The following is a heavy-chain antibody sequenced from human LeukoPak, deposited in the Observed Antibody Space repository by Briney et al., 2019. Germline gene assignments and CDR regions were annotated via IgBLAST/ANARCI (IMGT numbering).Heavy chain of an antibody. V-gene: IGHV7-4-1*02. CDR2: INTNTGNP. Sequence: ASVKVSCKASGYTFTSYAMNWVRQAPGQGLEWMGWINTNTGNPTYAQGFTGRFVFSLDTSVSTAYLQISSLKAEDTAVYYCARSEVPAAIGWFDPWGQGTLVTVSS. J-gene: IGHJ5*02. CDR3: ARSEVPAAIGWFDP. CDR1: GYTFTSYA. D-gene: IGHD2-2*02.